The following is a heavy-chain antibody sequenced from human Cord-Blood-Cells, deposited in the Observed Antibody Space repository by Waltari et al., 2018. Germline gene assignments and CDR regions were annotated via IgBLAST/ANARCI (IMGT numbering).Heavy chain of an antibody. CDR1: GFPFGSYW. J-gene: IGHJ4*02. CDR2: INSDGSST. D-gene: IGHD2-21*02. Sequence: EVQLVESGGGVVQPGGSLSLPCAASGFPFGSYWMRLVRQAPGKGLVWVSRINSDGSSTSYADSVKGRFTISRDNAKNTLYLQMNSLRAEDTAVYYCAREHIVVVTAIDYWGQGTLVTVSS. V-gene: IGHV3-74*01. CDR3: AREHIVVVTAIDY.